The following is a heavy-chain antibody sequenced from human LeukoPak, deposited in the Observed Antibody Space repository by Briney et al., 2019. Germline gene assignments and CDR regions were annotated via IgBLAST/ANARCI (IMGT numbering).Heavy chain of an antibody. CDR1: GFTFSNYA. CDR3: ARDNDLDPDGYFDY. V-gene: IGHV3-23*01. CDR2: IRGSGGTP. J-gene: IGHJ4*02. Sequence: GGSLRLSCAASGFTFSNYAMAWVRQAPGKGLEWVSGIRGSGGTPYYADSVKGRFTISRDNSKNTLYLQMSSLRPEDTAVYYCARDNDLDPDGYFDYWGQGVLVTVSS. D-gene: IGHD1-1*01.